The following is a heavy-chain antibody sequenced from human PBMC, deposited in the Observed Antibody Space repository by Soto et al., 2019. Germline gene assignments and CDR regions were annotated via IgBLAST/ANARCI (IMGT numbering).Heavy chain of an antibody. J-gene: IGHJ3*02. CDR3: ARQTPYDILTGYPKTPDAFDI. V-gene: IGHV4-59*08. D-gene: IGHD3-9*01. CDR1: GGSISSYY. Sequence: SETLSLTCTVSGGSISSYYWSWIRQPPGKGLEWIGYIYYSGSTNYNPSLKSRVTISVDTSKNQFSLKLSSVTAADTAVYYCARQTPYDILTGYPKTPDAFDIWGQGTMVTVSS. CDR2: IYYSGST.